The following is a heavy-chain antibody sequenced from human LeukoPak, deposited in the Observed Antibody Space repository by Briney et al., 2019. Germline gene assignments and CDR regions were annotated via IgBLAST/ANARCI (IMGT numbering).Heavy chain of an antibody. J-gene: IGHJ4*02. CDR3: ARFTSWFHFDY. Sequence: SETLSLTCTVSGGSISTYYWSWIRQPPGKGLEWIGYIFYSGRTNYNPSLKSRVTISVDTSRTQFSLKLSSVTAADTAVYYCARFTSWFHFDYWGQGTLVTVSS. CDR1: GGSISTYY. D-gene: IGHD2-2*01. CDR2: IFYSGRT. V-gene: IGHV4-59*08.